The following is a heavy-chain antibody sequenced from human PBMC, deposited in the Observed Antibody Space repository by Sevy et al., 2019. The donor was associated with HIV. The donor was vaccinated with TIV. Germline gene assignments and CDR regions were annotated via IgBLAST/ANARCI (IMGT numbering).Heavy chain of an antibody. V-gene: IGHV3-30-3*01. CDR2: ISYEGSET. CDR3: ARDGGYSIKWYPLY. Sequence: GGSLRLSCAASGFAFSSHAMHWVRQAPGKGLEWVAVISYEGSETFYAASVEGRFTISRDNSKNILSLQINSLRPEDTAVYYCARDGGYSIKWYPLYWGHGTLFTVSS. CDR1: GFAFSSHA. D-gene: IGHD1-26*01. J-gene: IGHJ4*01.